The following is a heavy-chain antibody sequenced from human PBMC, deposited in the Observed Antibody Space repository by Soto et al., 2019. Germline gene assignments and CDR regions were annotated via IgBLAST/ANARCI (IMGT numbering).Heavy chain of an antibody. J-gene: IGHJ4*02. CDR1: GYTFTSYG. CDR2: ISAYNGNT. V-gene: IGHV1-18*01. D-gene: IGHD5-18*01. CDR3: ARDLLTDGIQLWLNGFDY. Sequence: QVQLVQSGAEVKKPGASVKVSCKASGYTFTSYGISWVRQAPGQGLEWMGGISAYNGNTNYAQKLQGRVTMTTDTSTSTAYMELRSLRSDDTAVYYCARDLLTDGIQLWLNGFDYWGQGTLVTVSS.